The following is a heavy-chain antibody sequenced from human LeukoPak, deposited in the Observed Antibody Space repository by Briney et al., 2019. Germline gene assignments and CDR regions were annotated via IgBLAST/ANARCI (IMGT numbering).Heavy chain of an antibody. D-gene: IGHD2-21*02. CDR3: AREVYCGGDCYSPGIDY. CDR2: INPHSGGT. Sequence: ASVKVSCKASGYTFTGYYMHWGRHGPGQGVVWVGWINPHSGGTNYAQTFQGRVTMTRDTSSRTAYMELSGLRSDDTAVYYCAREVYCGGDCYSPGIDYWGQGTLVTVSS. J-gene: IGHJ4*02. V-gene: IGHV1-2*02. CDR1: GYTFTGYY.